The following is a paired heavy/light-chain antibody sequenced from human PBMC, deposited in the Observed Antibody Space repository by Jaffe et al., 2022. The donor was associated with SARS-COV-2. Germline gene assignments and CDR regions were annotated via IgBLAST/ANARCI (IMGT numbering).Light chain of an antibody. CDR3: QKYNTFPQT. CDR1: QGINNF. CDR2: GAS. J-gene: IGKJ1*01. V-gene: IGKV1-27*01. Sequence: DIQMTQSPSSLSASVGDRVTITCRASQGINNFLAWYQHKPGIAPKLLIYGASTLQSGVPPRFSGSGSGTDFTLTINSLQPEDVATYYCQKYNTFPQTFGQGTRVEI.
Heavy chain of an antibody. V-gene: IGHV4-31*03. CDR1: LGTIYSAGYY. D-gene: IGHD2-15*01. Sequence: VQLQESGPGQVRPSQTLSLTCKVSLGTIYSAGYYWTWIRHLPGKGLEWIGNTYYSGTTYYNPSLQSRLSISIDTGRNEFSLKLNSVTAADTATYYCARDNRGGPSVMVKLYYGLDVWGQGITVTVS. CDR3: ARDNRGGPSVMVKLYYGLDV. CDR2: TYYSGTT. J-gene: IGHJ6*02.